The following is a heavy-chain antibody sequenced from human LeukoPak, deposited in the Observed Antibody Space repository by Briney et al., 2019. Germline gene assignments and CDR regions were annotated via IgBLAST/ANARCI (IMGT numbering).Heavy chain of an antibody. CDR2: IYYTGST. CDR1: GGSISSSSYY. V-gene: IGHV4-39*01. D-gene: IGHD6-6*01. J-gene: IGHJ4*02. Sequence: SETLSPTCTVSGGSISSSSYYWGWIRRPPGEGLEWIGSIYYTGSTYYSPSLKSRVTISADTSKNEFSLKLSSVTAADTAVYYCTSEISSASNYWGQGTLVTVSS. CDR3: TSEISSASNY.